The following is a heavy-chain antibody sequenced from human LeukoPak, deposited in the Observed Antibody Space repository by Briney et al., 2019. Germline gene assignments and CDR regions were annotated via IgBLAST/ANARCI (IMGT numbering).Heavy chain of an antibody. CDR3: ARDKIVGATNFDY. D-gene: IGHD1-26*01. J-gene: IGHJ4*02. V-gene: IGHV3-7*01. CDR1: GFTFSSYW. CDR2: IKQDGSEK. Sequence: GGSLRLSCAASGFTFSSYWMSWVRQAPGKGLGWVANIKQDGSEKCYVDSVKGRFTISRDNAKNSVYLEMNSLRVEDTAVYYCARDKIVGATNFDYWGQGTLVTVSS.